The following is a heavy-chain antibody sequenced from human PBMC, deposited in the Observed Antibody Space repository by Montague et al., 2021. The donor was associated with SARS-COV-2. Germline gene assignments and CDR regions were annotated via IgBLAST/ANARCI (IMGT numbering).Heavy chain of an antibody. Sequence: CAIPGDSVSDNTAAWNWIRQSPSRGLEWRGRTYYRSKWYNDYAISMKSRITINPDTSKNQFSMQLDSVTPEDTAVYYCARDPGNRVGSTRYFSMDVWGQGTTVTVSS. CDR1: GDSVSDNTAA. CDR3: ARDPGNRVGSTRYFSMDV. J-gene: IGHJ6*02. CDR2: TYYRSKWYN. V-gene: IGHV6-1*01. D-gene: IGHD1-26*01.